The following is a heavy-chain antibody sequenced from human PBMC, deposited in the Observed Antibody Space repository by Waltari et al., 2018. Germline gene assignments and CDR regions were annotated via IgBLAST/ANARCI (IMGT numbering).Heavy chain of an antibody. CDR3: ARNYYDSSGYYYGAFDY. D-gene: IGHD3-22*01. V-gene: IGHV1-69*12. CDR2: IIPIFGTA. J-gene: IGHJ4*02. CDR1: GGTFSSYA. Sequence: QVQLVQSGAEVKKPGSSVKVSCKASGGTFSSYAISWVRQDPGQGLEWMVCIIPIFGTATYAHNFHGRVPSTADQSTSIAYIELSSLSSEDTAVYYCARNYYDSSGYYYGAFDYWCQGTLVTVSS.